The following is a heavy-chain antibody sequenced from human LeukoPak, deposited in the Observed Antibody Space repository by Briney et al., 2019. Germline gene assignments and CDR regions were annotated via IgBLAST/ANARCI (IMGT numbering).Heavy chain of an antibody. V-gene: IGHV4-34*01. CDR3: ARGRWFDP. J-gene: IGHJ5*02. Sequence: SETLSLTCAVYGGSFSGYYWSWIRQPPGKGLEWIGEINHSGSTNYNPSLKSRVTISVDTSKNQFSLKLSSVTAADTAVYYCARGRWFDPWGQGTLVTVSS. CDR2: INHSGST. CDR1: GGSFSGYY.